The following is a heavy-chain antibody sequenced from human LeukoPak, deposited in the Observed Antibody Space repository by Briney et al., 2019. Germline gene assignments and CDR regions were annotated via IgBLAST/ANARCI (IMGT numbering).Heavy chain of an antibody. V-gene: IGHV4-34*01. CDR3: ARGRWFDP. J-gene: IGHJ5*02. Sequence: SETLSLTCAVYGGSFSGYYWSWIRQPPGKGLEWIGEINHSGSTNYNPSLKSRVTISVDTSKNQFSLKLSSVTAADTAVYYCARGRWFDPWGQGTLVTVSS. CDR2: INHSGST. CDR1: GGSFSGYY.